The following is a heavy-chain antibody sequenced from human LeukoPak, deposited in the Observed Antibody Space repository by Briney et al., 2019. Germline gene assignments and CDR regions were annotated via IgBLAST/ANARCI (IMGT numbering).Heavy chain of an antibody. V-gene: IGHV3-33*06. D-gene: IGHD6-19*01. CDR1: GFTFDSYG. J-gene: IGHJ4*02. CDR2: IWYDGKNK. Sequence: GGSLRLSCVASGFTFDSYGMHWVRQAPGKGLERVAVIWYDGKNKYYADSVEGRFTISRDNSKNTVYLQMNSLRAEDTAVYYCAKDMRMCGCYYFDCWGQGTLVTVSS. CDR3: AKDMRMCGCYYFDC.